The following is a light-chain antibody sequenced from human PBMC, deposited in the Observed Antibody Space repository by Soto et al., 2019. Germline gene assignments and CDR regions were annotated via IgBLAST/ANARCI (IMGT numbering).Light chain of an antibody. V-gene: IGKV3-20*01. Sequence: EIVLTQSPGTLSLSPGERATLSCRASQSVSSSYLAWYQQKPGQAPRLLIYGASSRVTGIPDRFSGSGSGTDFTLTISRLEPEDFAVYYCQYYGSSPIFTFGPGSNVDI. CDR3: QYYGSSPIFT. CDR1: QSVSSSY. J-gene: IGKJ3*01. CDR2: GAS.